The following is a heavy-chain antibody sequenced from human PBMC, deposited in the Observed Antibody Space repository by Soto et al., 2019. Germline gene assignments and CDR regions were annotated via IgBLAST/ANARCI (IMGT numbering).Heavy chain of an antibody. V-gene: IGHV1-18*04. J-gene: IGHJ4*02. Sequence: ASVKVSCKASGYTFTGYYMHWVRQAPGQGLEWMGWISAYKGNTNYAQKFQGRVTMTTDTSTSTAYMELRSLRSDDTAVYYCASRSGQLPYYFDYWGQGTLVTVSS. CDR1: GYTFTGYY. D-gene: IGHD6-6*01. CDR3: ASRSGQLPYYFDY. CDR2: ISAYKGNT.